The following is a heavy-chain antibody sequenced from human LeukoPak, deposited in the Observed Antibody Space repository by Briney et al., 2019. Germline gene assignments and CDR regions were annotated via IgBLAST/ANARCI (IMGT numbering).Heavy chain of an antibody. D-gene: IGHD4-17*01. J-gene: IGHJ4*02. CDR1: GYTFTSYG. CDR3: AREHYGDYVSYFDY. Sequence: ASVKASCKASGYTFTSYGISWVRQAPGQGLEWMGWISAYNGNTNYAQKLQGRVTMTTDTSTSTAYMELRSLRSDDTAVYYCAREHYGDYVSYFDYWGQGTLVTVSS. CDR2: ISAYNGNT. V-gene: IGHV1-18*01.